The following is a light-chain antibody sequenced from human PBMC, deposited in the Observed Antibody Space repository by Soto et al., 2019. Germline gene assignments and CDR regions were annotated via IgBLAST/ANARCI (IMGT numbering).Light chain of an antibody. V-gene: IGKV3-15*01. J-gene: IGKJ1*01. CDR3: HQLTTGLRT. CDR1: QNVATN. Sequence: IVMTQSPATLSLSPGDRATLSCRASQNVATNMAWYQQKPGQAPRLLIYGASIRATGVPARFSGSGSGTEFTLTLDSLQSEDCAVFYCHQLTTGLRTFGRGTRVEV. CDR2: GAS.